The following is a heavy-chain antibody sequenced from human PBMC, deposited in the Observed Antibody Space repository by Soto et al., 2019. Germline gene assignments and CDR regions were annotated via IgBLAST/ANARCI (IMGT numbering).Heavy chain of an antibody. Sequence: GGSLRLSCAASGFTFDDYTMHWVRQAPGKGLEWVSLISWDGGSTYYADSVKGRFTISRDNCKNSLYLQMNSLRTEDTALYYCTRSGSYYNYGMDVWGQGTTVTVSS. CDR2: ISWDGGST. CDR3: TRSGSYYNYGMDV. D-gene: IGHD3-10*01. J-gene: IGHJ6*02. V-gene: IGHV3-43*01. CDR1: GFTFDDYT.